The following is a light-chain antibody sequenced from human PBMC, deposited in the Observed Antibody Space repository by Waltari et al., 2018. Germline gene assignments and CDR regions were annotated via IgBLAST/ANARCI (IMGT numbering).Light chain of an antibody. CDR2: QDD. CDR3: QAWGSSTHIV. Sequence: SYELTQPPSLSVSPGQTVSITCSGDKLGDKYVCWYQQKPGQSPVLVIYQDDKRPSGLPERFSGANSGNTATLTISGTQTMDEGDYYCQAWGSSTHIVFGGGTKLTVL. J-gene: IGLJ3*02. V-gene: IGLV3-1*01. CDR1: KLGDKY.